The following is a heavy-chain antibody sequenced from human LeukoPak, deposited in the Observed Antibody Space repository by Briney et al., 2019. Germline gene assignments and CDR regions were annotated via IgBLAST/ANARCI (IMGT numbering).Heavy chain of an antibody. D-gene: IGHD6-6*01. J-gene: IGHJ4*02. Sequence: GGSLRLSCAASGFTFDDYAMPWVRQAPGKGLEWVSGISWNSGSIGYADSVKGRFTISRDNAKNSLYLQMNSLRAEDTALYYCAKGDSSSSVYVDYWGQGTLVTVSS. CDR2: ISWNSGSI. CDR3: AKGDSSSSVYVDY. V-gene: IGHV3-9*01. CDR1: GFTFDDYA.